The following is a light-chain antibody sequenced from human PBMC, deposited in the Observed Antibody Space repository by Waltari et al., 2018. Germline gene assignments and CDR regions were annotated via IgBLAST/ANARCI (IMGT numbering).Light chain of an antibody. CDR1: QSVSGW. J-gene: IGKJ1*01. CDR3: QEYSTYSRT. Sequence: DIQMTQSPSTLSASVGDRITVTCRASQSVSGWLDWYQQKPGKAPNLLIYKASTLESGVPSRFSGSGSGTEFTLTISSLQADDFATYYCQEYSTYSRTFGQGTKVEIK. V-gene: IGKV1-5*03. CDR2: KAS.